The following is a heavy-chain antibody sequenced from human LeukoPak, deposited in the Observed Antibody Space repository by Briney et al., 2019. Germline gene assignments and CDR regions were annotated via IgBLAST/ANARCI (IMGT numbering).Heavy chain of an antibody. D-gene: IGHD2-21*01. V-gene: IGHV3-23*01. CDR1: GFTFSSYA. Sequence: PGVSLRLSCSASGFTFSSYAMGWVRHAPGKGLELVSAISGSGCSTYYADSVKGRFTISRENSKNTLYLQMNSLRAEDTAVYYCAKEPPGIAYCGGDCYLNYWGQGTLVTVS. CDR2: ISGSGCST. J-gene: IGHJ4*02. CDR3: AKEPPGIAYCGGDCYLNY.